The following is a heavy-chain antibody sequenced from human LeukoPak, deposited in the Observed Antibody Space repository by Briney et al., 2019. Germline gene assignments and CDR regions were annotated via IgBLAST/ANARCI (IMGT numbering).Heavy chain of an antibody. D-gene: IGHD2-2*02. Sequence: PGGSLRLSCAASGFTFSSYAMSWVRQAPGKGLEWVSAISGSGGSTYYADSVKGRFTISRDNSKNTLYLQMNSLRAEDTAVYYCAKDKVVPAAIPGYFDYWGQGTLVTVSS. V-gene: IGHV3-23*01. CDR2: ISGSGGST. CDR1: GFTFSSYA. J-gene: IGHJ4*02. CDR3: AKDKVVPAAIPGYFDY.